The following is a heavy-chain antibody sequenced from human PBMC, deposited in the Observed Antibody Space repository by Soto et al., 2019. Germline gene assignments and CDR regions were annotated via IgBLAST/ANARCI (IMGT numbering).Heavy chain of an antibody. V-gene: IGHV1-18*04. CDR1: CYTFTSYG. CDR2: ISAYNGNT. CDR3: ARDRRITMVRGVPKTVYYYYYYGMDV. Sequence: SVKVSFKASCYTFTSYGISWVRQAPVQGLEWMGWISAYNGNTNYAQKLQGRVTMTTDTSTSTAYMELRSLRSDDTAVYYCARDRRITMVRGVPKTVYYYYYYGMDVWGQGTTVTVS. D-gene: IGHD3-10*01. J-gene: IGHJ6*02.